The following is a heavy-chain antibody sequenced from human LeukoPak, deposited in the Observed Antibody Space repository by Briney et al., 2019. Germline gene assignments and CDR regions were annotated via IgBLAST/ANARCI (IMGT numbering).Heavy chain of an antibody. J-gene: IGHJ3*01. D-gene: IGHD3-9*01. CDR3: ARGAPPGRYFDWLLFDAFDF. Sequence: GGSLRLSCAASGFTFSSYWMSWVRQAPGKGLEWVANIKQDGSEKYYVDSVKGRFTISRDNAKNSLYLQMNSLRAEDTAVYYCARGAPPGRYFDWLLFDAFDFWGQGTMVTVSS. CDR1: GFTFSSYW. V-gene: IGHV3-7*01. CDR2: IKQDGSEK.